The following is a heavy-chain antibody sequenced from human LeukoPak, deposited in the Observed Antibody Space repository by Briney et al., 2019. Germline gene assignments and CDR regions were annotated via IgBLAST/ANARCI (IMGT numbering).Heavy chain of an antibody. J-gene: IGHJ3*02. CDR3: ARDTAQRAFDI. D-gene: IGHD6-25*01. Sequence: GSLRLSCAASGFTFSTYGMHWVRQSPGKGLEWVAVIWYDGSKTHYRDSVKGRFTISRDNSKYTLYLEMNGLRAEDTAVYYCARDTAQRAFDIWGQGTMVTVSS. V-gene: IGHV3-33*01. CDR2: IWYDGSKT. CDR1: GFTFSTYG.